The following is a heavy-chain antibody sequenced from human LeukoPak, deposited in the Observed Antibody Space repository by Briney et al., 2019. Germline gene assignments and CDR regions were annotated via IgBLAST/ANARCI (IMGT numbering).Heavy chain of an antibody. Sequence: PGGSLRLSFAASGFTLSNYWRHWVRQPPGKGLVGVSRINSDGSSTTSADSVKGGFTISRDNPKNTLYLQMNSLRADDTAVYYCAKGPQRRAALDYWGQGTLVTVSS. J-gene: IGHJ4*02. V-gene: IGHV3-74*01. CDR2: INSDGSST. D-gene: IGHD6-25*01. CDR3: AKGPQRRAALDY. CDR1: GFTLSNYW.